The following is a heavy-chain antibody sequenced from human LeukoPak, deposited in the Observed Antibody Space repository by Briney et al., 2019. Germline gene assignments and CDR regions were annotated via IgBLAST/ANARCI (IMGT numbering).Heavy chain of an antibody. D-gene: IGHD4-17*01. CDR2: ISYDGSNK. CDR1: GFTFSSYA. CDR3: ARETTTVTDFLPFPVSYFDY. Sequence: PGGSLRLSCAASGFTFSSYAMHWVRQAPGKGLEWVAVISYDGSNKYYADSVKGRFTISRDNSKNTLYLQMNSLRAEDTAVYYCARETTTVTDFLPFPVSYFDYWGQGTLVTVSS. J-gene: IGHJ4*02. V-gene: IGHV3-30-3*01.